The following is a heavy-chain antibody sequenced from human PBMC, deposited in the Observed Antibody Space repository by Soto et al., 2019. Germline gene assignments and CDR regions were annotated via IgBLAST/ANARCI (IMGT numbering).Heavy chain of an antibody. J-gene: IGHJ4*02. V-gene: IGHV3-53*01. CDR1: GFTVSSNY. CDR3: AYYDMLLRDY. Sequence: RRLSCAASGFTVSSNYMSWVRQAPGKGLEWVSVIYSGGSTYYADSVKGRFTISRDNSKNTLYLQMNSLRAEDTAVYYCAYYDMLLRDYWGQGTLVTVSS. D-gene: IGHD3-9*01. CDR2: IYSGGST.